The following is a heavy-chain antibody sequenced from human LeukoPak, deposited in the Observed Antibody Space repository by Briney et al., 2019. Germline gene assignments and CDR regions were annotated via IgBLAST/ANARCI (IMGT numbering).Heavy chain of an antibody. CDR1: GFTFSSYS. Sequence: GGSLRLSCAASGFTFSSYSMNWVRQAPGKGLEWVSSISSSSSYIYYADSVKGRFTISRDNAKNSLYLQMNSLRAEDTAVYYCARKGGPYWYFDLWGRGTLVTVSS. CDR2: ISSSSSYI. CDR3: ARKGGPYWYFDL. D-gene: IGHD1-26*01. V-gene: IGHV3-21*06. J-gene: IGHJ2*01.